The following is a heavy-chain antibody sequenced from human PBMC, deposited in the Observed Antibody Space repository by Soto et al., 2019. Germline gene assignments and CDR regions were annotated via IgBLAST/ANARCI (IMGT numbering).Heavy chain of an antibody. J-gene: IGHJ4*02. V-gene: IGHV1-46*01. D-gene: IGHD4-17*01. CDR2: INPSGGST. CDR3: WRAVTTTYFDY. CDR1: GYTFTSDY. Sequence: ASVKVSCKASGYTFTSDYMHWLLQAPAQGLQWMGIINPSGGSTSYAQKFQGRRTMTRDTSTNTFYMELISLRTEDTAVYYCWRAVTTTYFDYWGQGTLVTVSS.